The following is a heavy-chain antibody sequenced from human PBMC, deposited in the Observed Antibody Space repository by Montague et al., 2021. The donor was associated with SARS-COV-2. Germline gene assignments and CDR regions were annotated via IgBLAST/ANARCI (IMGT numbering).Heavy chain of an antibody. CDR1: GDSISTANW. D-gene: IGHD3-16*01. CDR2: INHTGST. Sequence: SETLSLTCVVSGDSISTANWWTWVRLPPGKGLEWFGEINHTGSTTYKTSLKSRVIMSVDKSWNQFSPRLTSVTAAATAIYYCSRKGGVRPDLAYWGQGTLVTVSS. V-gene: IGHV4-4*02. J-gene: IGHJ4*02. CDR3: SRKGGVRPDLAY.